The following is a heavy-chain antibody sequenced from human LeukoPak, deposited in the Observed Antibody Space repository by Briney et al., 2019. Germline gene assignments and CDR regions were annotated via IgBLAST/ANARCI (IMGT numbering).Heavy chain of an antibody. CDR2: INQSGST. D-gene: IGHD3-10*01. V-gene: IGHV4-34*01. Sequence: PSETLSLTCAVYGGSLSGFYWSWIRQSPGKGLEWIGEINQSGSTNYNPSLKSRVTISVDTSKKQFSLKLSSVTAADTAVYYCARDPGYYGSGTRGAFDIWGQGTMVTVSS. J-gene: IGHJ3*02. CDR3: ARDPGYYGSGTRGAFDI. CDR1: GGSLSGFY.